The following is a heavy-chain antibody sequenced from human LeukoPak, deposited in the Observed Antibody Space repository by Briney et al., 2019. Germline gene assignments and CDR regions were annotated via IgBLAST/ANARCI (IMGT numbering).Heavy chain of an antibody. CDR1: GYTFTGYY. J-gene: IGHJ4*02. D-gene: IGHD5-12*01. V-gene: IGHV1-2*02. CDR2: ISPNSGGT. Sequence: ASVKVSCKASGYTFTGYYMHWVRQAPGQGLQWRGWISPNSGGTNYAQKFQGRVTLTRDTSISTAYMEPSSLRSDDTAVYYCASDRAVATIGGVDYWGQGTLVTVSS. CDR3: ASDRAVATIGGVDY.